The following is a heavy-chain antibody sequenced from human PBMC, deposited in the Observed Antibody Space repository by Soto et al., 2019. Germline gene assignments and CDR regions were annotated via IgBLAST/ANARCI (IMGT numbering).Heavy chain of an antibody. J-gene: IGHJ6*02. CDR3: AKHPHGSGSYGRKYYYGMDV. D-gene: IGHD3-10*01. CDR1: GFTFSSYG. CDR2: ISYDGSNK. Sequence: QVQLVESGGGVVQPGRSLRLSCAASGFTFSSYGMHWVRQAPGKGLEWVAVISYDGSNKYYADSVKGRFTISRDNSKNTLYLQMNSLRAEDTAVYYCAKHPHGSGSYGRKYYYGMDVWGQGTTVTVSS. V-gene: IGHV3-30*18.